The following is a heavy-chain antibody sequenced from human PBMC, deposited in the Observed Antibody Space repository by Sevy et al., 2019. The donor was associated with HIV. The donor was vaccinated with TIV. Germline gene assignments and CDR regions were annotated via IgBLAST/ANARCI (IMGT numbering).Heavy chain of an antibody. V-gene: IGHV3-23*01. J-gene: IGHJ4*02. CDR1: GFTFSSYA. D-gene: IGHD3-22*01. Sequence: GGSLRLSCAASGFTFSSYAMSWVRQAPGKGLEWVSAISGSGGSTYYADSVKGRFTISRDNSKNTLYLQMNSLRAEDTAVYYCAKDQNGDYYDSSGYGYWGQGTLVTVS. CDR2: ISGSGGST. CDR3: AKDQNGDYYDSSGYGY.